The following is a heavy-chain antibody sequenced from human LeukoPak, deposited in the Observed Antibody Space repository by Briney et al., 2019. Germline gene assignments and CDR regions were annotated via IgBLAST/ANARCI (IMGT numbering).Heavy chain of an antibody. D-gene: IGHD3-22*01. J-gene: IGHJ4*02. Sequence: PGGSLRLPCAASGFTFSSYAMSWVRQAPGKGLEWVSAISGSGGSTYYADSVKGRFTISRDNSKNTLYLQMNSLRAEDTAVYYCAKEGPRTYYYDSSGNDWGQGTLVTVSS. CDR2: ISGSGGST. V-gene: IGHV3-23*01. CDR1: GFTFSSYA. CDR3: AKEGPRTYYYDSSGND.